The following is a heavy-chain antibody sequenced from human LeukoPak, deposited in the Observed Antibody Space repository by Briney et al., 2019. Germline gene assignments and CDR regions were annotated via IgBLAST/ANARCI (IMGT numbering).Heavy chain of an antibody. J-gene: IGHJ5*02. Sequence: SETLSLTCTVSGGSISSSSYYWGWIRQPPGKGLEWIGSIYYSGSTYYNPSLKSRVTISVDTSKNQFSLKLSSVTAADTAVYYCARGYNLWIQLWPRHNWFDPWGQGTLVTVSS. V-gene: IGHV4-39*07. CDR2: IYYSGST. CDR3: ARGYNLWIQLWPRHNWFDP. D-gene: IGHD5-18*01. CDR1: GGSISSSSYY.